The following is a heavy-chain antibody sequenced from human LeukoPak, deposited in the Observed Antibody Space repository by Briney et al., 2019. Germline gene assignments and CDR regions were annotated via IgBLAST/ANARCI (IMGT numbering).Heavy chain of an antibody. CDR2: MYYSGST. CDR1: GGSISSGDYY. V-gene: IGHV4-30-4*01. D-gene: IGHD3-22*01. CDR3: ARPYYYDSRIDP. J-gene: IGHJ5*02. Sequence: SSETLSLTCTVSGGSISSGDYYWSWIRQPPGKGLEWIAYMYYSGSTYYNPSLKSRVTMSADTSKNQLSLKLSSVTAADTAVYYCARPYYYDSRIDPWGQGILVTVSS.